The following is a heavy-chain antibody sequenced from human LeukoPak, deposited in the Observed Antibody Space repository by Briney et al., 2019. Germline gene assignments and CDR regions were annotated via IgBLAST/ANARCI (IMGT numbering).Heavy chain of an antibody. CDR2: IYYSGST. J-gene: IGHJ1*01. V-gene: IGHV4-59*01. D-gene: IGHD6-19*01. Sequence: SETLSLTCTVSGGSINTYFWSWIRQPLEKGLEWVGHIYYSGSTNYNPSFKSRVTISVETSKNQFSLTLGSATAADTPVYYCARGVTGGWYGAIQHWGQGTLVTVSS. CDR1: GGSINTYF. CDR3: ARGVTGGWYGAIQH.